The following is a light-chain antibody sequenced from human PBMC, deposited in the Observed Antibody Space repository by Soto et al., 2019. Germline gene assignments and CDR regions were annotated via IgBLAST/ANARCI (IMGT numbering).Light chain of an antibody. Sequence: IQLTQSQSSLSASLGDRVSFACLSSQSISSWLNWYDQRPGKAPELLIYYTSSLKSGVPSRFSGSGSGTHFSLTISSLQPEDFATYYCQQSSNNPWTFGQGTKVDIK. CDR2: YTS. V-gene: IGKV1-39*01. CDR1: QSISSW. J-gene: IGKJ1*01. CDR3: QQSSNNPWT.